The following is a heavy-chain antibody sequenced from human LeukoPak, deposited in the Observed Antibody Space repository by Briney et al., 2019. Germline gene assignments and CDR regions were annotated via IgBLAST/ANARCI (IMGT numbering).Heavy chain of an antibody. CDR3: ARRVTGRGYFDY. Sequence: SETLSLTCAVYGESFSGHYGSWIRQPPGKGLEWIGEINHSGSTNYNPSLKSRVTISVDTSKNQFSLKLSSVTAADTAVYYCARRVTGRGYFDYWGQGTLVTVSS. CDR2: INHSGST. J-gene: IGHJ4*02. D-gene: IGHD1-26*01. V-gene: IGHV4-34*01. CDR1: GESFSGHY.